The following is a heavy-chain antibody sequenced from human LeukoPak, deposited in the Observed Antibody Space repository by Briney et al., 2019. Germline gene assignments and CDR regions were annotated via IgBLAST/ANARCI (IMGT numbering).Heavy chain of an antibody. CDR1: SGSISSSSYY. CDR2: IYYSGST. Sequence: SETLSLTCTVSSGSISSSSYYWGWIRQPPGKGLEWIGSIYYSGSTYYNPSLKSRVTISVDTSKNQFSLKLSSVTAADTAVYYCARVLYYYDSSGTTTATYYFDYWGQGTLVTVSS. V-gene: IGHV4-39*01. CDR3: ARVLYYYDSSGTTTATYYFDY. J-gene: IGHJ4*02. D-gene: IGHD3-22*01.